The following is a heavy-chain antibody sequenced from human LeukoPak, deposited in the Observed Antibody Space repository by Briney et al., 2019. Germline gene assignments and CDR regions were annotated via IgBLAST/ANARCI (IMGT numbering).Heavy chain of an antibody. Sequence: GRSLRLSCAASGFTFSSYAMHWVRQAPGKGLEWVAVVSYDGSNKYYADSVKGRFTISRDNSKNTLYLQMNSLRAEDTAVYYCARDLTPYGSGSPFDYWGQGTLVTVSS. D-gene: IGHD3-10*01. J-gene: IGHJ4*02. CDR3: ARDLTPYGSGSPFDY. CDR1: GFTFSSYA. CDR2: VSYDGSNK. V-gene: IGHV3-30-3*01.